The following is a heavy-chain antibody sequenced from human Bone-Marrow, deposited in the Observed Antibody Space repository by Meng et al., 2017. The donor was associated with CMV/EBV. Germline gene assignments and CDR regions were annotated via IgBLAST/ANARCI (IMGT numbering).Heavy chain of an antibody. V-gene: IGHV1-2*02. CDR1: GDTFPDYY. Sequence: LVQAGAERRKPWASVKVSCKASGDTFPDYYMHWVRQAPGQGLEWMGCINPNSGDTNYAQKFQGRVTMTRDTSISTAYMELSRLRSDDTAVYYCTRDAHLTTVTPNWFDPWGQGTLVTVSS. D-gene: IGHD4-17*01. CDR3: TRDAHLTTVTPNWFDP. J-gene: IGHJ5*02. CDR2: INPNSGDT.